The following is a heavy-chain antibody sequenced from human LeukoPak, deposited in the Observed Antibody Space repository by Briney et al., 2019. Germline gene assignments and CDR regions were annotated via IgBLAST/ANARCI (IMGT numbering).Heavy chain of an antibody. V-gene: IGHV1-8*01. CDR3: ARGAPVAIFGPGYHEYFEY. CDR2: MNPNSGNT. Sequence: ASVRVSSTPSGSTFDNYDINWVRQATGHGREWMGWMNPNSGNTGYAQKFQGRVIMTTNISMSTAYMELRGLRYEDTAIYYCARGAPVAIFGPGYHEYFEYWGEGSVVAVSS. D-gene: IGHD3-3*01. CDR1: GSTFDNYD. J-gene: IGHJ4*02.